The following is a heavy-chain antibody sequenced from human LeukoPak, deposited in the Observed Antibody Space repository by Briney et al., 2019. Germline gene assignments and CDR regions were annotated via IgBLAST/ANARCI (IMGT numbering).Heavy chain of an antibody. J-gene: IGHJ4*02. Sequence: ASVKVSFKSSGYTFTSYGISWVRQAPGQGLEWVGWFSAYNGNTNYEQKLQGRVNMTTNTSTSTAYMELRSLRTDDTAVDSGARGEGVQRFDYWGQGTLVTVSS. CDR1: GYTFTSYG. CDR3: ARGEGVQRFDY. D-gene: IGHD3-16*01. V-gene: IGHV1-18*01. CDR2: FSAYNGNT.